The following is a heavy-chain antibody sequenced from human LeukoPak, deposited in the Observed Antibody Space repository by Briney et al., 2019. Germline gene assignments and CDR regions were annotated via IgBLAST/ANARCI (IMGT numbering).Heavy chain of an antibody. CDR2: ISGSGGST. D-gene: IGHD5-18*01. CDR3: ARLPAVDTK. CDR1: GFTFSSYS. V-gene: IGHV3-23*01. Sequence: GGSLRLSCAASGFTFSSYSMNWVRQAPGKGLEWVSAISGSGGSTYYADSVKGRFTISRDNSKNTLYLQMNSLRAEDTAVYYCARLPAVDTKWGQGTLVTVSS. J-gene: IGHJ4*02.